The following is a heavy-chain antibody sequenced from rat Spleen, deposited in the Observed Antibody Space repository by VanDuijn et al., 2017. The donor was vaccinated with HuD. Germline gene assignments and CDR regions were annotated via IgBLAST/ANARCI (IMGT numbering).Heavy chain of an antibody. CDR1: GFTFSNYW. V-gene: IGHV5-58*01. CDR2: ISIDGGST. Sequence: EVQLVESGAGLVQPGRSLHLSCVASGFTFSNYWMYWIRQAPGQGLEWLSSISIDGGSTYYRDSVKGRFTISRDNAENTVYLQMNSLRSEDTATYYCAKERDGGYAFAHWGQGTLVTVSS. CDR3: AKERDGGYAFAH. J-gene: IGHJ3*01. D-gene: IGHD1-11*01.